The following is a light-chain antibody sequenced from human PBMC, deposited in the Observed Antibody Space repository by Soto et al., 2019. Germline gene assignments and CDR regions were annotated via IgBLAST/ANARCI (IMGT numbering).Light chain of an antibody. CDR2: AAS. Sequence: AIQMTQSPSSLSASVGDRVTISCRASQGIRDDLGWFQQKPGKAPKLLIYAASNLQSGVPSRFSGSGSGTDFTLTISSLQPEDFATYYCLQDYKYPWTFGQGTKVDIK. V-gene: IGKV1-6*01. J-gene: IGKJ1*01. CDR3: LQDYKYPWT. CDR1: QGIRDD.